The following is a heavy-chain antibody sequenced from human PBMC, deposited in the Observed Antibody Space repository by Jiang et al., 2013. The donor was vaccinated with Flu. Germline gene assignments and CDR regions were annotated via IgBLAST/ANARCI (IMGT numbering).Heavy chain of an antibody. D-gene: IGHD1-14*01. CDR3: ARAQRIQNRRGWFDP. V-gene: IGHV4-34*01. CDR2: INHSGST. Sequence: TLSLTCAVYGGSFSGYYWSWIRQPPGKGLEWIGEINHSGSTNYNPSLKSRVTISVDTSKNQFSLKLSSVTAADTAVYYCARAQRIQNRRGWFDPWGQGTLVTVSS. J-gene: IGHJ5*02. CDR1: GGSFSGYY.